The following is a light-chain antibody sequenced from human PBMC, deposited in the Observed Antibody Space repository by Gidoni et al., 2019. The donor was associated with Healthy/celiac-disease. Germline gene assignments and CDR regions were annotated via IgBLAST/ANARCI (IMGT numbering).Light chain of an antibody. CDR2: GTS. CDR3: QQYGSSSYT. J-gene: IGKJ2*01. Sequence: EIVLTQSPGTLSLSPGERATLSCRASQSVISSYLAWYQQKPGQPPRLIIYGTSSRAAGIPDRFSGSGSGTDFTLTISRLEPEDSAVYYCQQYGSSSYTFGQGTKLEIK. CDR1: QSVISSY. V-gene: IGKV3-20*01.